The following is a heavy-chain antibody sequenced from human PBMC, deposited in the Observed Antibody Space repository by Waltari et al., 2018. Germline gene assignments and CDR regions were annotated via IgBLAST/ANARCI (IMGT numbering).Heavy chain of an antibody. CDR3: MKYRND. CDR2: ISSRDKTT. J-gene: IGHJ4*02. V-gene: IGHV3-48*03. CDR1: GFNFSNYE. Sequence: EVHLVASGGGLVQPGGSLRLSCAASGFNFSNYEMNWVRQPPGKGLEWVSYISSRDKTTYYADSLKGRREKTTYYADSVKGRFTISRDNAKNSLFLQMNSLRAEDTAVYYCMKYRNDWGQGTLVTVSS. D-gene: IGHD6-6*01.